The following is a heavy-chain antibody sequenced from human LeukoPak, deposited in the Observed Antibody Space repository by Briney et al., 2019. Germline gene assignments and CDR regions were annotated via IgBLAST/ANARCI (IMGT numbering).Heavy chain of an antibody. D-gene: IGHD6-13*01. V-gene: IGHV1-69*06. Sequence: SVKVSCKASGGTFSSYAISWVRQAPGQGLEWMGGIIPIFGTANYAQKFQGRVTITADKSTSTAYMELSSLRSEDTAVYYCARVAASSSWYFGYWGQGTLVTVSS. J-gene: IGHJ4*02. CDR3: ARVAASSSWYFGY. CDR1: GGTFSSYA. CDR2: IIPIFGTA.